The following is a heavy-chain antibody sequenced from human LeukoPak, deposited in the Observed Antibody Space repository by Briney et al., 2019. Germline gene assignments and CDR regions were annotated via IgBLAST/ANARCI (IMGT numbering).Heavy chain of an antibody. Sequence: GASVKVSCTASGYTFTNYGINWVRQAPGQGLEWMGWISAYNGNANYRQKLQGRVTMTTDTSTSTAYMELRSLRSDDTAVYYCARGGGSRWNDDPRWFDPWGQGTLVTVSS. CDR2: ISAYNGNA. D-gene: IGHD1-1*01. V-gene: IGHV1-18*01. CDR1: GYTFTNYG. J-gene: IGHJ5*02. CDR3: ARGGGSRWNDDPRWFDP.